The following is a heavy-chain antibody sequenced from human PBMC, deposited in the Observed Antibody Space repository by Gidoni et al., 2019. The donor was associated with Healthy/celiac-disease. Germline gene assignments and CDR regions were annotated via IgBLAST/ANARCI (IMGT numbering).Heavy chain of an antibody. J-gene: IGHJ3*02. V-gene: IGHV3-30*18. D-gene: IGHD1-26*01. CDR3: AKGLPEDLVGAPLIDI. CDR1: GFTFSSYG. CDR2: ISYDGSNK. Sequence: QVQLVESGGGVVQPGRSLRLSCAASGFTFSSYGRHWVRQAPGKGLEWVEVISYDGSNKYYADSVKGRFTISRDNSKNTLYLKMNSLRAEDTAVYYCAKGLPEDLVGAPLIDIWGQGTMVTVSS.